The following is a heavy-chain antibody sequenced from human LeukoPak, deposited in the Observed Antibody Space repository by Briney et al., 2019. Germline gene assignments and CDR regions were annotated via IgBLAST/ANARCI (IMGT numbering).Heavy chain of an antibody. V-gene: IGHV1-46*01. D-gene: IGHD3-22*01. CDR1: GYTFTSYY. J-gene: IGHJ4*02. CDR2: INPSGGST. CDR3: ARDFEERNGWSILGQARQENDSSGY. Sequence: ASVKVSCKASGYTFTSYYMHWVRQAPGQGLEWMGIINPSGGSTSYAQKFQGRVTMTRDTSTSTVYMELSSLRSEDTAVYYCARDFEERNGWSILGQARQENDSSGYWGQGTLVTVSS.